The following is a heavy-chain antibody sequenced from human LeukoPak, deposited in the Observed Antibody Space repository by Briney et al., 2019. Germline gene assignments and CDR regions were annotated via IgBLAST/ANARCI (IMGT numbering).Heavy chain of an antibody. D-gene: IGHD3/OR15-3a*01. V-gene: IGHV3-43*02. J-gene: IGHJ6*02. CDR3: AKGGLVFGMDV. CDR2: ISGDGGTT. Sequence: GGSLRLSCAASGFSLDDYAMHWVRQVPGKGLQWVSLISGDGGTTYYSDSVKRRFTISRDNSKNALYLQMNSLRIEDTALYYCAKGGLVFGMDVWGQGTTVTVS. CDR1: GFSLDDYA.